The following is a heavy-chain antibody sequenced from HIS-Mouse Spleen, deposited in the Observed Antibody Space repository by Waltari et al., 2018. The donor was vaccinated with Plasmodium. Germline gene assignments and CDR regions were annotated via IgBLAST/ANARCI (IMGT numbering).Heavy chain of an antibody. J-gene: IGHJ4*02. CDR1: FTFSSYG. Sequence: QVQLVESGGGVVQPGFTFSSYGMHWVRQAPGKGVEWVAVISYDGSNKYYAESVKGRFTISRDNSKNTLYLQMNSLIAEDTAVYYCAKAQGVINFDYWGQGTLVTVAS. V-gene: IGHV3-30*18. CDR3: AKAQGVINFDY. D-gene: IGHD3-16*01. CDR2: ISYDGSNK.